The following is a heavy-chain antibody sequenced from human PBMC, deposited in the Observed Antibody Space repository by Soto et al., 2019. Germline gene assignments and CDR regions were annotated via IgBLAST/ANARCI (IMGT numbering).Heavy chain of an antibody. J-gene: IGHJ4*02. D-gene: IGHD3-3*01. V-gene: IGHV3-23*01. CDR2: ISGSGGST. Sequence: EVQLLESGGGLVQPGGSLRLSCAASGFTFSSYAMSWVRQAPGKGLEWVSAISGSGGSTYYADSVKGGFTISRDNSKNTLYLQMNSLRAEDTAVYYCAKEPRRTYYDFWSGYASVDYWGQGTLVTVSS. CDR1: GFTFSSYA. CDR3: AKEPRRTYYDFWSGYASVDY.